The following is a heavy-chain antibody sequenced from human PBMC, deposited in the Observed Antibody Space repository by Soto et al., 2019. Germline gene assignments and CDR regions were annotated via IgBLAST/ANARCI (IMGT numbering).Heavy chain of an antibody. CDR1: GYTFTSYD. CDR3: ARAVRYYYDSSGYYYGVFYFDS. Sequence: QVQLVQSGAEVKKPGASVKVSCKASGYTFTSYDINWVRQATGQGLEWMGWLNLNSGNTGYAQKFQGRVTMTRNTSISTAYMELSSLRSEDTAVYYCARAVRYYYDSSGYYYGVFYFDSWGQGTLVTVSS. CDR2: LNLNSGNT. V-gene: IGHV1-8*01. J-gene: IGHJ4*02. D-gene: IGHD3-22*01.